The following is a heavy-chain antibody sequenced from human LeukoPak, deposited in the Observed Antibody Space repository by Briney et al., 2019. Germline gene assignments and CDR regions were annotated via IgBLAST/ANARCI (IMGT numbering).Heavy chain of an antibody. D-gene: IGHD4-17*01. CDR1: GFTFSSYW. CDR3: ARGAYGDYGFYALDI. J-gene: IGHJ3*02. Sequence: GGSLRLSCAASGFTFSSYWMHWVRQAPGKGLVWVSRINSDGSSTSYADSVKGRFTISRDNAKNTLYLQMNSLGAEDTAVYYCARGAYGDYGFYALDIWGQGTMVTVSS. CDR2: INSDGSST. V-gene: IGHV3-74*01.